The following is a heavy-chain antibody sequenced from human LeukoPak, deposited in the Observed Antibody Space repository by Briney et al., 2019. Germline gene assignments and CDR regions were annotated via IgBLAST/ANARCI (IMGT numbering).Heavy chain of an antibody. CDR3: ARVVGATRDWFDP. J-gene: IGHJ5*02. CDR2: IYYSGST. D-gene: IGHD1-26*01. Sequence: PSETLSLTCTVSGGSISSSSYYWGWIRQPPGKGLEWIGSIYYSGSTYYNPSLKSRVTISVDTPKNQFSLKLSSVTAADTAVYYCARVVGATRDWFDPWGQGTLVTVSS. CDR1: GGSISSSSYY. V-gene: IGHV4-39*01.